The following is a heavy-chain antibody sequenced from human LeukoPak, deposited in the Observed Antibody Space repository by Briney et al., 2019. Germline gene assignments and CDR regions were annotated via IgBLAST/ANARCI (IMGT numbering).Heavy chain of an antibody. D-gene: IGHD3-22*01. Sequence: PGGSLRLSCAASGFTFSSYGMHWVRQAPGKGLEWVAFIRYDGSNKYYADSVKGRFTISRDNSKNTLYLQMNSLRAEDTAVYYCAKDAYYYDSSGYHDYWGQGTLVTVSS. CDR2: IRYDGSNK. J-gene: IGHJ4*02. V-gene: IGHV3-30*02. CDR3: AKDAYYYDSSGYHDY. CDR1: GFTFSSYG.